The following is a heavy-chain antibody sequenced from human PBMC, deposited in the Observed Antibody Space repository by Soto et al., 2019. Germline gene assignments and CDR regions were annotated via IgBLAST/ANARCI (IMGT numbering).Heavy chain of an antibody. J-gene: IGHJ6*02. D-gene: IGHD3-22*01. CDR1: GGSISRGGYY. Sequence: QVQLQESGPGLVKPSETLSLTCSVSGGSISRGGYYWSWIRQHPGKGLEWIGYIYYSGSSYSNPSLKSRVIMSVDTSKNQFSLRLSSLSAADTAVYYCARETYYFASSGSARLGMAVWGQGTTVIVSS. CDR3: ARETYYFASSGSARLGMAV. V-gene: IGHV4-31*03. CDR2: IYYSGSS.